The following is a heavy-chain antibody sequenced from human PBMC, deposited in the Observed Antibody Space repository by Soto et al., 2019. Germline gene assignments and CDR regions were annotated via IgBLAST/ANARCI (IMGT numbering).Heavy chain of an antibody. J-gene: IGHJ4*02. CDR2: INHSGST. CDR3: ARGHIVPMVYAHLDY. Sequence: PETLSLTCAVYGESFSGYYWSWIRQPPGKGLEWIGEINHSGSTNYNPSLKSRVTISVDTSKNQFSLKLTSVTAADTAVYYCARGHIVPMVYAHLDYWGQGTLVTVSS. D-gene: IGHD2-8*01. CDR1: GESFSGYY. V-gene: IGHV4-34*01.